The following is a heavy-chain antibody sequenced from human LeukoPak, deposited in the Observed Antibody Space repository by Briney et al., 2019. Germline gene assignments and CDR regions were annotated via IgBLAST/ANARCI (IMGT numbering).Heavy chain of an antibody. V-gene: IGHV3-53*01. D-gene: IGHD2-15*01. Sequence: GGSLRLSCAVAGVAFNSYFMGWVRQAPGKGLEWVSIIFIEGITYYADSVKGRFTISRDNSKNTLYLQMNSLRVEDTAFYYCARGRGGDWGQGALVTVSS. CDR3: ARGRGGD. CDR1: GVAFNSYF. J-gene: IGHJ4*02. CDR2: IFIEGIT.